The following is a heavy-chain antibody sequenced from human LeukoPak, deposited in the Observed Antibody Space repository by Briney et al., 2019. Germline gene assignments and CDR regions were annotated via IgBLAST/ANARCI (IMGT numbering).Heavy chain of an antibody. V-gene: IGHV3-49*04. CDR2: IRSKAYGGTT. CDR1: GFTFGDYA. J-gene: IGHJ6*03. Sequence: PGGSLRLSCTASGFTFGDYAMSWVRQAPGKGLEWVGFIRSKAYGGTTEYAASVKGRFTISRDDSKSIAYLQMNSLKTEDTAVYYCTRGDTIFGVVTTDYYYYYMDVWGKGTTVTVSS. D-gene: IGHD3-3*01. CDR3: TRGDTIFGVVTTDYYYYYMDV.